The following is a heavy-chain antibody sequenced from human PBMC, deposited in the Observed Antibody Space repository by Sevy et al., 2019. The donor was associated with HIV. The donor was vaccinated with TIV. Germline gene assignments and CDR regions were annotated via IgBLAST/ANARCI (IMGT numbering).Heavy chain of an antibody. J-gene: IGHJ4*02. Sequence: GGSLRLSCAASGFTFSDHYMDWVRQAPGKVLEWVGRIRNKANSYTTEYAASVKGRFTISRDDSKNSLYLQMNSLKTEDTAIYYCARDLRSGGAHFDYWGQGTLVTVSS. CDR1: GFTFSDHY. CDR2: IRNKANSYTT. V-gene: IGHV3-72*01. D-gene: IGHD3-16*01. CDR3: ARDLRSGGAHFDY.